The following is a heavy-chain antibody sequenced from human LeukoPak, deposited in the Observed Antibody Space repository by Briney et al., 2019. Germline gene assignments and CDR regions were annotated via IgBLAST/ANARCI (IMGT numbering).Heavy chain of an antibody. V-gene: IGHV4-39*01. CDR3: ARQGTDYDILTGYARAFDI. CDR2: IYHSGST. CDR1: GGSISSYY. D-gene: IGHD3-9*01. Sequence: SETLSLTSTVSGGSISSYYWGWIRQPPGKGLEWIGTIYHSGSTYYNPSLKSRVTISVDTSKNQFSLKLSSVPATDTAVYYCARQGTDYDILTGYARAFDIWGQGTMVTVSS. J-gene: IGHJ3*02.